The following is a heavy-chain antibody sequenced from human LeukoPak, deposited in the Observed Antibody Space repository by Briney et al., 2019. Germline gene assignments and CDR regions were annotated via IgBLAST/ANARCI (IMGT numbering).Heavy chain of an antibody. V-gene: IGHV3-49*04. CDR1: GFTLGDHY. D-gene: IGHD2-15*01. Sequence: GGSLRLSCTTSGFTLGDHYMSWVRQAPGKGVEWVAVIRSKANGATTEYDASVKGRFTISRDDSKSIAYLQMDSLKTDDTAVYYCARDCSGGGCFYYFDYWGQGTLVTVSS. CDR3: ARDCSGGGCFYYFDY. CDR2: IRSKANGATT. J-gene: IGHJ4*02.